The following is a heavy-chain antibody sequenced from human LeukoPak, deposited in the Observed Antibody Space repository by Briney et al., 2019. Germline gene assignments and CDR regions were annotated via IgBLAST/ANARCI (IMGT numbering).Heavy chain of an antibody. CDR2: IYYSGST. CDR3: ARDPYYYDSSGFDN. CDR1: GGSVSSGSYY. Sequence: SETLSLTCTVSGGSVSSGSYYWSWIRQPPGKGLEWIGYIYYSGSTNYSPSLKSRVTISVDTSKNQFSLKLSSVTAADTAVYYCARDPYYYDSSGFDNWGQGTLVTVSS. D-gene: IGHD3-22*01. V-gene: IGHV4-61*01. J-gene: IGHJ4*02.